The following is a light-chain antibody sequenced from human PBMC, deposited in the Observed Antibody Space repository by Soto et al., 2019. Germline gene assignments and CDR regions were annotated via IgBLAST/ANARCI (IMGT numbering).Light chain of an antibody. V-gene: IGKV1-5*03. CDR3: QHYNSYSEA. CDR1: QTISSW. Sequence: DIQMTQSPSTLSGSVGDRVTITCRASQTISSWLPWYQQKPGKAPKLLIYKASTLNSGVPSRFSGSGSGTEFTLTISSLQPDDFATYYCQHYNSYSEAFGQGTKVELK. J-gene: IGKJ1*01. CDR2: KAS.